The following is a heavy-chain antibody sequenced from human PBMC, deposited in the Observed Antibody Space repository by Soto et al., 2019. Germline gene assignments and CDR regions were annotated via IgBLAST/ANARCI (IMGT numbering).Heavy chain of an antibody. CDR3: AKVEYGGVEY. CDR1: GFTFSNYA. V-gene: IGHV3-23*01. Sequence: GGSLRLSCAASGFTFSNYAMSWVRQAPGKGLEWVSALSGSGASTYYAVSVKGRFTISRDNSKNTLFLQMNSLRAGDTAVYYCAKVEYGGVEYWGQGTLVTVSS. J-gene: IGHJ4*02. D-gene: IGHD4-17*01. CDR2: LSGSGAST.